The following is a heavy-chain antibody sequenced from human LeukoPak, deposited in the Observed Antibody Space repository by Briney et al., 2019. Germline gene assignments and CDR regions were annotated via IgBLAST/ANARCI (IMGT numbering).Heavy chain of an antibody. D-gene: IGHD4-17*01. Sequence: SETLSLTCAVSGGSISSSNWWSWVRQPPGKGLEWIGEIYHSGSTYYNPSLKSRVTISVDRSKNQFSLKLSSVTAADTAVYYCARAKDVRAFDIWGQGTMVTVSS. CDR3: ARAKDVRAFDI. CDR2: IYHSGST. V-gene: IGHV4-4*02. CDR1: GGSISSSNW. J-gene: IGHJ3*02.